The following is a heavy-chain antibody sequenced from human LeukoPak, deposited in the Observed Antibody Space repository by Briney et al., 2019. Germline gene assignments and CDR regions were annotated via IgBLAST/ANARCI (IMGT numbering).Heavy chain of an antibody. CDR3: AKYCSGGCYSGLDY. CDR1: GFTFSSHF. J-gene: IGHJ4*02. CDR2: ISTGGST. V-gene: IGHV3-23*01. Sequence: GGSLRLSCAASGFTFSSHFMSWVRQAPGKGLEWVSTISTGGSTYYADSVKGRFTISRDNSKNTLHLQMNGLRAGDTAVYYCAKYCSGGCYSGLDYWGQGTLVTVSS. D-gene: IGHD2-21*01.